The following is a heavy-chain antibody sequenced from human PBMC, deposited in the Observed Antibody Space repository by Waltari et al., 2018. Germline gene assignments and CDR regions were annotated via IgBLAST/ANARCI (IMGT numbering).Heavy chain of an antibody. V-gene: IGHV4-59*08. D-gene: IGHD1-1*01. Sequence: QVQLQESGPGLVKPSETMSLTCTVSGGSMSNYYWSWIRQPPGKGLEWIGYIFYNGNTNYNPSLKSRVTIVLDTSKNRFSLKLDSMTSADTAIYYCARSFSGTTIDFWGQGALVTVSS. CDR2: IFYNGNT. CDR3: ARSFSGTTIDF. CDR1: GGSMSNYY. J-gene: IGHJ4*02.